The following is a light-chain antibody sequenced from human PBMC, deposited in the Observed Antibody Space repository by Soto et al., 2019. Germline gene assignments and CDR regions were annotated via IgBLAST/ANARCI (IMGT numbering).Light chain of an antibody. CDR2: RVS. J-gene: IGKJ1*01. Sequence: DVVMTQSPLSLPVTLGQPASISCRSSQSLVYSDGNTYLHWFQQRPGQPPRRLIYRVSNRDSGVPARFSGSGSGTDFTLTISRVEAEDVGGYYCMHGTHWPPWTFGQGTKVEIK. CDR1: QSLVYSDGNTY. CDR3: MHGTHWPPWT. V-gene: IGKV2-30*01.